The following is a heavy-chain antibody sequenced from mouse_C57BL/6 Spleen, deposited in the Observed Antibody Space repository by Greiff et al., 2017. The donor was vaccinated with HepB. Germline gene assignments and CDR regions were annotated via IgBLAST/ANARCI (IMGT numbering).Heavy chain of an antibody. J-gene: IGHJ4*01. Sequence: VQLQQPGAELVKPGASVKVSCKASGYTFTSYWMHWVKQRPGQGLEWIGRIHPSDSDTNYNQKFKGKATLTVDKSSSTAYMQLSCLTSEDSAVYYCAIRGGYGNEDYYYAMDYWGQGTSVTVSS. CDR3: AIRGGYGNEDYYYAMDY. V-gene: IGHV1-74*01. CDR1: GYTFTSYW. D-gene: IGHD2-1*01. CDR2: IHPSDSDT.